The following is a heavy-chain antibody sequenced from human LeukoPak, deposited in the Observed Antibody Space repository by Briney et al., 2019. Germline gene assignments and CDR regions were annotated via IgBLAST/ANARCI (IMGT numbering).Heavy chain of an antibody. V-gene: IGHV3-48*01. J-gene: IGHJ4*02. CDR2: ISSSSSTI. CDR3: ARAAAMVRGVMAY. CDR1: GFTFSSYS. Sequence: GGSLRLSCAASGFTFSSYSMNWVRQAPGKGLEWVSYISSSSSTIYYADSVKGRFTISRDNAKNSLYLQMNSLRAEDTAVYYCARAAAMVRGVMAYWGQGTLVTVSS. D-gene: IGHD3-10*01.